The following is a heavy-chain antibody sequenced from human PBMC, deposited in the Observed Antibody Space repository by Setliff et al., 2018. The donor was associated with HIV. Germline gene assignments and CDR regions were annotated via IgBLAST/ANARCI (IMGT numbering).Heavy chain of an antibody. J-gene: IGHJ4*02. Sequence: SGPTLVNPTETLTLTCTVSGFSLSNARMGVSWIRQPPGKALEWLAHIFSNDEKSYSTSLKSRLTISKDTSKSQVVLMMSNMDPADTATYYCTHVNNFRSVYFASWGQGTLVTVSS. D-gene: IGHD1-1*01. V-gene: IGHV2-26*01. CDR1: GFSLSNARMG. CDR2: IFSNDEK. CDR3: THVNNFRSVYFAS.